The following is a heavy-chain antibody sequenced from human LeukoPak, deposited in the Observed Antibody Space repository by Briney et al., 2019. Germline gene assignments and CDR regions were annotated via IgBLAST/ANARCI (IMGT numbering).Heavy chain of an antibody. J-gene: IGHJ4*02. V-gene: IGHV3-33*01. CDR3: ARDVQGGLFDY. Sequence: GGSLRLSCAASGFTLSTYGMHWVRQAPGKGLEWVGVMWYDGSKQYYADSVKGRFTISRDNSKNTLCLQMNSLRAEDTAVYYCARDVQGGLFDYWGQGTLVTVSS. CDR2: MWYDGSKQ. CDR1: GFTLSTYG. D-gene: IGHD3-16*01.